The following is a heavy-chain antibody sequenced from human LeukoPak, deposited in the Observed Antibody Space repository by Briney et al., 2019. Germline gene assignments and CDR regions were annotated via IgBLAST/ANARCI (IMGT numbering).Heavy chain of an antibody. D-gene: IGHD3-3*01. V-gene: IGHV1-46*01. Sequence: ASVKISCKASGYTFTSYYVHCVRQAPGQGLEWMGVINPSGDSTSYAQNFQGRVTMTRDTSTSTVYMELSSLRSEDTAVYYCARAPSKYDFWSGYHYYYMDVWGKGTTVTVSS. CDR3: ARAPSKYDFWSGYHYYYMDV. J-gene: IGHJ6*03. CDR1: GYTFTSYY. CDR2: INPSGDST.